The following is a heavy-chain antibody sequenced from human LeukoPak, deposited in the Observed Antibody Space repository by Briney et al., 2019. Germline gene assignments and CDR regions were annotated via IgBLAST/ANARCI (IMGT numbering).Heavy chain of an antibody. V-gene: IGHV3-23*01. CDR2: ISGSGGTT. Sequence: GGSLRLSCAASGFTFSSYAMSWVRQPPGKGLEWVSAISGSGGTTYYADSVKGRFTISRDNSKNTLYLQMNSLRAEDTAVYYCAKGGHDSYVTYFDYWGQGTLVTVSS. CDR3: AKGGHDSYVTYFDY. D-gene: IGHD5-18*01. CDR1: GFTFSSYA. J-gene: IGHJ4*02.